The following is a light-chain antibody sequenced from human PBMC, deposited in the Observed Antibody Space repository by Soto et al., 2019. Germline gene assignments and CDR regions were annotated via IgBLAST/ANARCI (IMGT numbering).Light chain of an antibody. CDR2: GAS. J-gene: IGKJ4*01. CDR1: QSVSSTY. Sequence: EIVLTQSPGTLYFSPGDRATLTCRASQSVSSTYLAWYQQRPGQAPGLLLYGASNRASGIPDRFAGSGSGTDFTLTSSRLEPEYFAVYYCQHYGGSPPTVGGGTKVEI. CDR3: QHYGGSPPT. V-gene: IGKV3-20*01.